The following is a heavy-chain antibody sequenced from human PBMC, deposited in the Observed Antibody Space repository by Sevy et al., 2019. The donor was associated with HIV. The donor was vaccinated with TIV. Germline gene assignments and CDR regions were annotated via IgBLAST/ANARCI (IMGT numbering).Heavy chain of an antibody. D-gene: IGHD2-8*01. V-gene: IGHV1-2*06. CDR3: VRGVFMPAQESLEY. CDR2: INPKSGGT. CDR1: GYSFTDYY. Sequence: ASVKVSCKASGYSFTDYYIHWVRQAPGQGLDWMGRINPKSGGTTYTQRFQGRVTMTRDTSITTVYMELSRLTSDDSAVYYCVRGVFMPAQESLEYWGQGTLVTVSS. J-gene: IGHJ4*02.